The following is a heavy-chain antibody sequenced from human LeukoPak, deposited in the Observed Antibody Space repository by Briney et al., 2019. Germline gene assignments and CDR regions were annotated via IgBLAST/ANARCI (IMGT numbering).Heavy chain of an antibody. J-gene: IGHJ4*02. CDR3: AREYSSGWYIPTFDY. V-gene: IGHV4-39*07. Sequence: SETLSLTCTVSGGSISSSSYYWGWIRQPPGKGLEWIGSIYYSGSTYYNPSLKSRVTISVDTSKNQFSLKLSSVTAADTAVYYCAREYSSGWYIPTFDYWGQGTLVTVSS. CDR2: IYYSGST. CDR1: GGSISSSSYY. D-gene: IGHD6-19*01.